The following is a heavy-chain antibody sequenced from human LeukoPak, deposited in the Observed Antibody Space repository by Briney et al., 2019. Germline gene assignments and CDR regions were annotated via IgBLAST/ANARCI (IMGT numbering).Heavy chain of an antibody. CDR2: INSDGSST. J-gene: IGHJ4*02. Sequence: GGSLRLSCAASGFTFSSYWMHWVRQAPGKGLVWVSRINSDGSSTSYADSVKGRFTISRDNAKNTLYLQMNSLRAEDTAVYYCARDRSYYYDSSGYSHWGQGTLVTVSS. D-gene: IGHD3-22*01. CDR3: ARDRSYYYDSSGYSH. V-gene: IGHV3-74*01. CDR1: GFTFSSYW.